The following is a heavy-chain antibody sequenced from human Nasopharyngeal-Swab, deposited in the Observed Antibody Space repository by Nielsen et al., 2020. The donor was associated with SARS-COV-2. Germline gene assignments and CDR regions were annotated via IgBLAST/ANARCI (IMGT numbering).Heavy chain of an antibody. CDR3: ARPSPYGDYSFDY. D-gene: IGHD4-17*01. CDR2: INTNTGSP. CDR1: GYTFTTHA. J-gene: IGHJ4*02. V-gene: IGHV7-4-1*01. Sequence: ASVKVSYKASGYTFTTHAMNWVRQAPGQGLEWMGWINTNTGSPRYAQGFTGRFVFSLDTSVSTAYLQIRSLKPEDTAVYFCARPSPYGDYSFDYWGQGTLVTVSS.